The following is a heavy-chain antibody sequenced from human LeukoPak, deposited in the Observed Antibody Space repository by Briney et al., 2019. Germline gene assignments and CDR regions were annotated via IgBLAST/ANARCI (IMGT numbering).Heavy chain of an antibody. CDR3: AKDEKPDGRWNIDH. CDR1: GFTFSGYT. J-gene: IGHJ4*02. D-gene: IGHD1/OR15-1a*01. CDR2: ILANGDET. Sequence: GGSLRLSCAASGFTFSGYTMNWVRQAPGKGLEWVPGILANGDETYYADSVKGRFTISRDNSKNTLWLQMVSLRAEDMAVYYCAKDEKPDGRWNIDHWGQGTLVTVSS. V-gene: IGHV3-23*01.